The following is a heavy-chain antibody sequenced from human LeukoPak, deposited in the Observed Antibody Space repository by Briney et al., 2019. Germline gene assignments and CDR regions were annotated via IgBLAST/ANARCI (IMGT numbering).Heavy chain of an antibody. CDR1: GFTFSSYG. J-gene: IGHJ4*02. D-gene: IGHD6-13*01. CDR3: ARVGGGSGSSWYFDH. Sequence: GGSLRLSCAASGFTFSSYGMHWVRQAPGKGLEWVAVISYDGSNKYYADSVKGRFTISRDNSKNTLYLQMNSLRAEDTAVYYCARVGGGSGSSWYFDHWGQGTLVTVSS. V-gene: IGHV3-30*03. CDR2: ISYDGSNK.